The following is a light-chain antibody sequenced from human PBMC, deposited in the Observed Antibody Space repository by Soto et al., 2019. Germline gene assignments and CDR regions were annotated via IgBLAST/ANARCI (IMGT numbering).Light chain of an antibody. CDR3: ETWYSNTHKV. Sequence: QSVLTQSSSASAALGSSVKLTCILSSGHSTYIIAWHQQQPGKAPRFLMTLDRSGSYNRGSGVPDRFSGSSSGADRYLTISNLQFEDEGDYYCETWYSNTHKVFGGGTKVTVL. CDR2: LDRSGSY. V-gene: IGLV4-60*02. J-gene: IGLJ3*02. CDR1: SGHSTYI.